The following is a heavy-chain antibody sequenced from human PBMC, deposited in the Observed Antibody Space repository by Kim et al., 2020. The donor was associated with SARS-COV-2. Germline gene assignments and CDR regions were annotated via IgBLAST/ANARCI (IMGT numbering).Heavy chain of an antibody. CDR1: GYTLTELS. CDR2: FDPEDGET. D-gene: IGHD3-16*02. CDR3: ATRGWGGDYVWGSYRRPLDY. J-gene: IGHJ4*02. Sequence: ASVKVSCKVSGYTLTELSMHWVRQAPGKGLEWMGGFDPEDGETIYAQKFQGRVTMTEDTSTDTAYMELSSLRSEDTAVYYCATRGWGGDYVWGSYRRPLDYWGQGTLVTVSS. V-gene: IGHV1-24*01.